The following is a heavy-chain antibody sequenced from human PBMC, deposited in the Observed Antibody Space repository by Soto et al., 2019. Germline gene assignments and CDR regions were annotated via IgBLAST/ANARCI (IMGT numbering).Heavy chain of an antibody. V-gene: IGHV4-59*01. CDR3: ARDQGSSGWSKYYYYGMDV. J-gene: IGHJ6*02. CDR1: GGSISSYY. Sequence: QVQLQESGPGLVKPSETLSLTCTVSGGSISSYYWSWIRQPPGKGLEWIGYIYYSGSTNYNPSLKSRVTISVDTSKNQSSLKLSSVTAADTAVYYCARDQGSSGWSKYYYYGMDVWSQGTTVTVSS. CDR2: IYYSGST. D-gene: IGHD6-19*01.